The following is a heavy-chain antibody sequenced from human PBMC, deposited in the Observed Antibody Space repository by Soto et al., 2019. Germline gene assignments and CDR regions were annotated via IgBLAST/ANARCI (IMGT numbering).Heavy chain of an antibody. J-gene: IGHJ6*03. D-gene: IGHD6-6*01. CDR1: GFTVSSNY. CDR2: IYSGGST. V-gene: IGHV3-66*01. CDR3: ARTDYSSSSSYYYYYMDV. Sequence: GGSLRLSCAASGFTVSSNYMSWVRQAPGKGLEWVSVIYSGGSTYYADSVKGRFTISRDNSKNTLYLQMNSLRAEDTAVYYCARTDYSSSSSYYYYYMDVWGKGTTVTVSS.